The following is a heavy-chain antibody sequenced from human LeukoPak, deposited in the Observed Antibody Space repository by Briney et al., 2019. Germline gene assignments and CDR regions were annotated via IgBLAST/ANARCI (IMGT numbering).Heavy chain of an antibody. D-gene: IGHD3-22*01. Sequence: ASVKVSCKASGYTFTSYGISWVRQAPGQGLEWMGRIIPILGIANYAQKFQGRVTITADKSTSTAYMELSSLRSEDTAVYYCARDPSYYYDSSGYPEDAFDIWGQGTMVTVSS. CDR1: GYTFTSYG. CDR3: ARDPSYYYDSSGYPEDAFDI. V-gene: IGHV1-69*04. J-gene: IGHJ3*02. CDR2: IIPILGIA.